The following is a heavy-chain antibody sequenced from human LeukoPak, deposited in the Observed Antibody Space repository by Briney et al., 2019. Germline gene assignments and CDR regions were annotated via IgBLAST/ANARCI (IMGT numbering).Heavy chain of an antibody. Sequence: GGSLRLSCAASGFTFSSYAMSWVRQAPGKGLEWVSAMSGSGGSIYYADSVKGRFTISRDNSKNTLYLQMNSLRAEDTAVYYCAKGLQHTIFGVDVCGRGTTVIVSS. V-gene: IGHV3-23*01. CDR3: AKGLQHTIFGVDV. CDR1: GFTFSSYA. J-gene: IGHJ6*02. CDR2: MSGSGGSI. D-gene: IGHD3-3*01.